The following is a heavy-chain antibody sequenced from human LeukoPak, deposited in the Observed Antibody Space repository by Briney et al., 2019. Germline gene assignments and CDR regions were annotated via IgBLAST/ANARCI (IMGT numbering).Heavy chain of an antibody. D-gene: IGHD3-22*01. CDR2: ISSSSSYI. CDR1: GFTFSRYS. J-gene: IGHJ5*02. Sequence: GGSLRLSCAASGFTFSRYSMNWVRQAPGKGLEWVSSISSSSSYIYYADSVKGRFTISGDNVKNSLYLQMNSLRAEDTAVYYCARALEDYYDTSGYYTWGQGTLVTVSS. V-gene: IGHV3-21*01. CDR3: ARALEDYYDTSGYYT.